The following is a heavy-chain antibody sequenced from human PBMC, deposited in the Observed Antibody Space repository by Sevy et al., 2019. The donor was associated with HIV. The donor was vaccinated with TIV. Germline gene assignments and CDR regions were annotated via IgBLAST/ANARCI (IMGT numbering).Heavy chain of an antibody. CDR2: IIPIFGTA. Sequence: ASVKVSCKASGGTFSSYAISWVRQAPGQGLEWMGGIIPIFGTANYAQRFQGRVTIIADESTSTAYMELSSLRSEDTAVYYCARAPITMVRGVKRLNYYYYGMDVWGQGTTVTVSS. CDR3: ARAPITMVRGVKRLNYYYYGMDV. D-gene: IGHD3-10*01. CDR1: GGTFSSYA. V-gene: IGHV1-69*13. J-gene: IGHJ6*02.